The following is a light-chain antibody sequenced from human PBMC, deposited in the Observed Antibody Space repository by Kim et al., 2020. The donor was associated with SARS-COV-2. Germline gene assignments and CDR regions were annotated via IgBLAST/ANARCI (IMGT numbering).Light chain of an antibody. CDR3: QAWDSSTAV. CDR2: QDT. Sequence: SYELTQPPSVSVSPGQTASITCSGDKLGDKYACWYQQKPGQSPVLVSYQDTKRPSGITERFSGPNSWNTATLTISGTQAMDEADYYCQAWDSSTAVFGGG. V-gene: IGLV3-1*01. CDR1: KLGDKY. J-gene: IGLJ3*02.